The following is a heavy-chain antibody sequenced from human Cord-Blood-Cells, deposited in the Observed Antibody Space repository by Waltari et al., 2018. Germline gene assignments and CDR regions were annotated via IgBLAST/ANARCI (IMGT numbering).Heavy chain of an antibody. J-gene: IGHJ6*02. CDR2: IIPIFATA. Sequence: QVQLVQSGAEVKKPGSSVKVSCKASGGTFSSYAISWVRQAPGQGLEWMGGIIPIFATANYAQKYQGRVTITADKSTSTADMELSSLRSEDTAVYYCATYCSSTSCYGYYYYYYGMDVWGQGTTVTVSS. CDR1: GGTFSSYA. V-gene: IGHV1-69*06. CDR3: ATYCSSTSCYGYYYYYYGMDV. D-gene: IGHD2-2*01.